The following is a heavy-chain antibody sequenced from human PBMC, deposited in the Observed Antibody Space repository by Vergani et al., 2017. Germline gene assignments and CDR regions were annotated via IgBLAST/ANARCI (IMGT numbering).Heavy chain of an antibody. CDR3: TTLSPNWARR. CDR1: GFSFSNAW. J-gene: IGHJ4*01. V-gene: IGHV3-15*02. Sequence: VQLVESGGALVKPGGSLRLSCAASGFSFSNAWMTGVRQGPGKGLEWVGRIKSQIDGGTTDYAAPVTGSFTISSDDSTNLLYLHMNSLKTEDTAVYYCTTLSPNWARRRGQGTLGNGSS. CDR2: IKSQIDGGTT. D-gene: IGHD7-27*01.